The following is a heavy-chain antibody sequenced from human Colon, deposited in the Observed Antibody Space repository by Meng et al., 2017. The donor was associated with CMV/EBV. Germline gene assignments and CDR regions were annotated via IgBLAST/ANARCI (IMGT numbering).Heavy chain of an antibody. CDR2: IKEDGSEK. CDR1: SMTLSSYW. CDR3: ARDPFIKAFDI. Sequence: GGSLRLSCVVSSMTLSSYWMTWVRQAPGKGLEWVAHIKEDGSEKYFVGSVKGRFTISRDNAKNSLYLQMNSLRAEDTAVYYCARDPFIKAFDIWGQGTMVTVSS. V-gene: IGHV3-7*01. J-gene: IGHJ3*02.